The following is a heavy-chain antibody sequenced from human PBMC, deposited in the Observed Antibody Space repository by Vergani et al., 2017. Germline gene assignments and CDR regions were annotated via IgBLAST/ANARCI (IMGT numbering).Heavy chain of an antibody. CDR3: AGDQGYSSYYWFDP. CDR1: GYTFTSYG. V-gene: IGHV1-18*01. J-gene: IGHJ5*02. CDR2: ISAYNGNT. D-gene: IGHD3-3*01. Sequence: QVQLVQSGGEVKKPGASVKVSCKASGYTFTSYGINWVRQAPGQGLEWMGWISAYNGNTNYAPKLQGRVTMTTDTSTSTAYMELRSLKSDDTAVYYCAGDQGYSSYYWFDPWGQGTLVTVSS.